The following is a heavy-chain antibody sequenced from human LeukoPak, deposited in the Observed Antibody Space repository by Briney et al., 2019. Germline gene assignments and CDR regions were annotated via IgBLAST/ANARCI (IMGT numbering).Heavy chain of an antibody. CDR3: ARGRYDSSGYYYDDEYFQH. Sequence: ASVKVSCKASGYTFTSYGISWVRQAPGQGLEWMGWISAYNGNTNYAQKLQGRVTMTTDTSTSTAYMELRSLRSDDTAVYYCARGRYDSSGYYYDDEYFQHWGQGTLVTVSS. J-gene: IGHJ1*01. D-gene: IGHD3-22*01. CDR2: ISAYNGNT. CDR1: GYTFTSYG. V-gene: IGHV1-18*01.